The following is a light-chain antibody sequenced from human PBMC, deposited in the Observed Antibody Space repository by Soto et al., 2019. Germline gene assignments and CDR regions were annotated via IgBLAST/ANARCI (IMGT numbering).Light chain of an antibody. CDR1: SSDVGGYNY. J-gene: IGLJ1*01. CDR3: CSYAGSDV. CDR2: DVS. V-gene: IGLV2-11*01. Sequence: QSALTQPRSVSGSPGQSVTISCTGTSSDVGGYNYVSWYQQHPGKAPKLMIYDVSKRPSGVPDRFSGSKSGNTASLTISGVQAEDEADYYCCSYAGSDVFGAGTKLTVL.